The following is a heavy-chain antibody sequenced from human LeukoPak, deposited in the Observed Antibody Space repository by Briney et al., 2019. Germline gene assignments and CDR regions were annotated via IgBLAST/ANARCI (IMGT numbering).Heavy chain of an antibody. D-gene: IGHD3-22*01. Sequence: SETLSLTCSVSGGSISSSSDYWGWVRQPPGKGMEWIGSIYHSETTYYNPSLKSRVIISVDTSKNQFSLKLNSVTAADTAVYYCGRPNPDSSGYYGSFDPWGQGILVTVSS. V-gene: IGHV4-39*01. CDR1: GGSISSSSDY. J-gene: IGHJ5*02. CDR2: IYHSETT. CDR3: GRPNPDSSGYYGSFDP.